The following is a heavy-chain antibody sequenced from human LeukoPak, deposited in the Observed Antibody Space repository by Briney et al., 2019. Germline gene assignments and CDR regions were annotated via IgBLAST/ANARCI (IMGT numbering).Heavy chain of an antibody. CDR1: GFTVSSNY. CDR3: AKGVTGFSSWFSLDV. D-gene: IGHD6-13*01. CDR2: IYSGGST. J-gene: IGHJ6*02. V-gene: IGHV3-53*01. Sequence: GGSLRLSCAASGFTVSSNYMSWVRQAPGKGLEWVSVIYSGGSTYYADSVKGRFTISRDNSKNTLYLQMNSLRAEDTAVYYCAKGVTGFSSWFSLDVWGQGTTVTVSS.